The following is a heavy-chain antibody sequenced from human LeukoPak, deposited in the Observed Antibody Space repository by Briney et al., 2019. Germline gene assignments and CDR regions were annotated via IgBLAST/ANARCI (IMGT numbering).Heavy chain of an antibody. D-gene: IGHD6-19*01. Sequence: ASVKVSCKASNYTFSSLGSGNSFISFAISWVRQAPGQGLEWMGWINPNSGGTNFAQKFQGRVTMTRDTSITTAYMELSSLRSDDTAVYYCARESPGSYSSGRDYFDFWGQGTLVTVSS. J-gene: IGHJ4*02. CDR3: ARESPGSYSSGRDYFDF. CDR1: NYTFSSLGSGNSFISFA. CDR2: INPNSGGT. V-gene: IGHV1-2*02.